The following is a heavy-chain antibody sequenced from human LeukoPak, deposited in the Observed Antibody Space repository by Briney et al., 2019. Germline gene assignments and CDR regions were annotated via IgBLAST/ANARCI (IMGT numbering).Heavy chain of an antibody. CDR1: GFTFSSYA. J-gene: IGHJ4*02. Sequence: GGSLRLSCAASGFTFSSYAMSWVRQAPGKGLEWVAVISYDGSNKYYADSVKGRFTISRDNSKNTLYLQMNSLRAEDTAAYYCASSDSSGYYPYYFDYWGQGTLVTVSS. CDR2: ISYDGSNK. CDR3: ASSDSSGYYPYYFDY. V-gene: IGHV3-30-3*01. D-gene: IGHD3-22*01.